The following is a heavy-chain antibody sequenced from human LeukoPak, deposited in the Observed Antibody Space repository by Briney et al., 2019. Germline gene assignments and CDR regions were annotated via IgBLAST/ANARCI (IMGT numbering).Heavy chain of an antibody. Sequence: SETLSLTCTVSGGSISSGSYYWSWIRQPAGKGLEWIGRIYTSGSTNYNPSLKSRVTISVDTSKNQFSLRLSSVTAADTAVYYCARRATIFGVVIPLEYWGRGNLVTVSS. CDR1: GGSISSGSYY. CDR2: IYTSGST. D-gene: IGHD3-3*01. J-gene: IGHJ4*02. V-gene: IGHV4-61*02. CDR3: ARRATIFGVVIPLEY.